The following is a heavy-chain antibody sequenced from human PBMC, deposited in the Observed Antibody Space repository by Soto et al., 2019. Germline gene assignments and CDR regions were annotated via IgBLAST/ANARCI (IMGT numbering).Heavy chain of an antibody. V-gene: IGHV4-59*01. D-gene: IGHD3-22*01. CDR3: DRTDSRGSWAAWF. CDR1: GGSITSSY. CDR2: IYDTGISGYTPST. J-gene: IGHJ4*02. Sequence: SETLSLTCTVSGGSITSSYWSWIRRPPGKGLEWIAYIYDTGISGYTPSTSYNPSLKSRVTMSVDTSKSQFSLKLTSVTAADTAVYYCDRTDSRGSWAAWFWGQGTLVTVSS.